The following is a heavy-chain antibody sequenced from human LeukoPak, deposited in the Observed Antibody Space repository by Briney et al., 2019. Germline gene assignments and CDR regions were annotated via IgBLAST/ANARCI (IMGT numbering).Heavy chain of an antibody. J-gene: IGHJ4*02. CDR2: ISGSGGRT. CDR3: AKRGVVIRVILVGFHKEAYYFDF. V-gene: IGHV3-23*01. Sequence: GSLRLSCAVSGITLSNYGMSWVRLAPGKGLEWVAGISGSGGRTNYADSVKGRFTISRDNAKNTLYLQMNSLRAEDTAVYFCAKRGVVIRVILVGFHKEAYYFDFWGQGALVTVSS. CDR1: GITLSNYG. D-gene: IGHD3-22*01.